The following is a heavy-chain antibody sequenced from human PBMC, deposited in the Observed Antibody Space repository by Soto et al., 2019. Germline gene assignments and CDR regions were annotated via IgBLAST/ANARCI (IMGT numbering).Heavy chain of an antibody. J-gene: IGHJ5*02. CDR2: IYYSGST. V-gene: IGHV4-59*01. CDR3: ARDWRPGQTSPFGSQSTTNWFDP. CDR1: GGSISSYY. Sequence: PSETLSLTCTFSGGSISSYYWSWIRQPPGKGLEWIGYIYYSGSTNYNPSLKGRVTISVDTSKNQFSLKLSSVTAADTAVYYCARDWRPGQTSPFGSQSTTNWFDPWGQGTLVTVSS. D-gene: IGHD1-1*01.